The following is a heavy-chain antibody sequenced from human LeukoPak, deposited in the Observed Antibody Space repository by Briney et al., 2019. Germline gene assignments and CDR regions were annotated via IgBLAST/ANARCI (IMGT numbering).Heavy chain of an antibody. CDR2: ISYDGRVT. V-gene: IGHV3-30*04. CDR1: GFIFSQQP. D-gene: IGHD1-1*01. J-gene: IGHJ4*01. CDR3: AREMTTKGQFDS. Sequence: GGSLTLSRAASGFIFSQQPMNCIPHARGKGLEGLAVISYDGRVTYYAHSVRSRFTISRDNSKNIQYLQMNNMTPGDTAVYFCAREMTTKGQFDSWGRGTLVTVSS.